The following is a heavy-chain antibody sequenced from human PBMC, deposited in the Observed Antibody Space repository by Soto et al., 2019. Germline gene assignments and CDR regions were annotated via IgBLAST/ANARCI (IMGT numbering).Heavy chain of an antibody. CDR1: GFTFSNAW. Sequence: PGGSLRLSCAASGFTFSNAWMSWVRQAPGKGLEWVGRIKSKTDGGTTDYAAPVKGRFTISRDDSKNTLYLQMNSLKTEDTAVYYCTTDILRDYDYIWGSPIKPAFDYWGQGTLVTVSS. CDR3: TTDILRDYDYIWGSPIKPAFDY. CDR2: IKSKTDGGTT. V-gene: IGHV3-15*01. D-gene: IGHD3-16*01. J-gene: IGHJ4*02.